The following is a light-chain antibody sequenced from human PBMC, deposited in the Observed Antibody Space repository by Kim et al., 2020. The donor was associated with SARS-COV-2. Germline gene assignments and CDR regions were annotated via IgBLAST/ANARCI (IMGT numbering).Light chain of an antibody. Sequence: TVLAQSPGTLSLSPGERATLSCRASQSVGSSFLAWYQQKPGQAPRLLIYATSSRAAGIPDRYSGSGSGPDFTLTISRLEPEDFAVYYCLQYVDSPPGYTCGQGTKLELK. CDR3: LQYVDSPPGYT. V-gene: IGKV3-20*01. CDR2: ATS. CDR1: QSVGSSF. J-gene: IGKJ2*01.